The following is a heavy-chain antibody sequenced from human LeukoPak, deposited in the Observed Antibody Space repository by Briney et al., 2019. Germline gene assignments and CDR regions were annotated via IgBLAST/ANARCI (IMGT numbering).Heavy chain of an antibody. D-gene: IGHD4-11*01. J-gene: IGHJ4*02. V-gene: IGHV3-74*01. CDR1: GFTFSNYW. CDR3: ATAGNYSFDY. Sequence: GGSLRLSCAASGFTFSNYWMHSVPRAPGKGLVWVSRINADGSTINYADSVKGRFTISRDNAKNTLYLQMNSLTAEDTALYYCATAGNYSFDYWGQGILVTVSS. CDR2: INADGSTI.